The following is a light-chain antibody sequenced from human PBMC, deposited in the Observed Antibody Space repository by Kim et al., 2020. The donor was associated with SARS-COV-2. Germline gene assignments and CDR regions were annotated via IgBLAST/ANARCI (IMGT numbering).Light chain of an antibody. V-gene: IGKV1-5*03. CDR1: QSVSHW. CDR2: ETS. Sequence: DIQMTQFPSTLSTSVGDRVTITCRASQSVSHWLAWYQQKPGKAPKVLIYETSKLKSGVPSRFSGSGFGTEFTLTISSLQPDDFATYSCQQYNTWYTFGQGTKLEIK. J-gene: IGKJ2*01. CDR3: QQYNTWYT.